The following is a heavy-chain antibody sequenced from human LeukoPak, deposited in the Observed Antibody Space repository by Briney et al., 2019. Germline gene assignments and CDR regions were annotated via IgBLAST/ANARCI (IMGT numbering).Heavy chain of an antibody. J-gene: IGHJ3*02. V-gene: IGHV3-48*03. CDR1: GFTFSTYE. CDR2: ISSSGSTI. Sequence: AGGSLRLSCAASGFTFSTYEMNWVRQAPGKGLEWVSYISSSGSTIYYADSVKGRFTISRDNAKNSLYLQMNSLRAEDTAVYYCARDLGQLRWYFGAFDIWGQGTMVTVSS. CDR3: ARDLGQLRWYFGAFDI. D-gene: IGHD6-13*01.